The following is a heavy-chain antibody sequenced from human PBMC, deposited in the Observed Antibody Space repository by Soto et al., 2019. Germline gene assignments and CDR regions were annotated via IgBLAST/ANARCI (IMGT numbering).Heavy chain of an antibody. V-gene: IGHV4-31*03. J-gene: IGHJ4*02. D-gene: IGHD2-15*01. CDR1: GGSISSGGYY. CDR2: IYYSGST. Sequence: PSETLSLTCTVSGGSISSGGYYWSWIRQHPGKGLEWIGYIYYSGSTYYNPSLKSRVTISVDTSKNQFSLKLSSVTPADTAVYYCARGHGNGGSSFDYWGQGTLVTVSS. CDR3: ARGHGNGGSSFDY.